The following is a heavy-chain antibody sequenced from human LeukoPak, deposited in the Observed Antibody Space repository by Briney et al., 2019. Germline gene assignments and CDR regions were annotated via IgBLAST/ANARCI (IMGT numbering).Heavy chain of an antibody. CDR3: AKGFSSSSYSGLDF. CDR2: ISGSGAET. V-gene: IGHV3-23*01. Sequence: GGSLRLSCAASGFTFSSYAMTWVRQAPGKELERVSVISGSGAETFYAGSVQGRFTVSRDTSKNAVYLQMNSLRVEDTAIYFCAKGFSSSSYSGLDFWGQGTLVTVSS. J-gene: IGHJ4*02. D-gene: IGHD2-15*01. CDR1: GFTFSSYA.